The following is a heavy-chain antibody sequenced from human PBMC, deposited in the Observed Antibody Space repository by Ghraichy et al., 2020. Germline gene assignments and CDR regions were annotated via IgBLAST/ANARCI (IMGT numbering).Heavy chain of an antibody. CDR2: INYSGRT. D-gene: IGHD5-12*01. J-gene: IGHJ4*02. Sequence: SETLSLTCTVSGGSINSNSHYWGWIRQPPGKGLEWIGSINYSGRTNYKPSLESRVTISVDKSKNQFSLKLSSVTAADTAVFFCVRRGYSGYDWGQGTLVTVSS. V-gene: IGHV4-39*01. CDR3: VRRGYSGYD. CDR1: GGSINSNSHY.